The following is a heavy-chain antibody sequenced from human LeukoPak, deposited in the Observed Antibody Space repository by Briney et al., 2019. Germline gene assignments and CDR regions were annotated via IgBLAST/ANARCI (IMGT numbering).Heavy chain of an antibody. J-gene: IGHJ4*02. CDR1: GFTFSGYA. CDR2: ISGSGGST. Sequence: PGGSLRLSCAASGFTFSGYAMSWVRQAPGKGLEWVSAISGSGGSTYYADSVKGRFTISRDNSKNTLYLQMNSLRAEDTAVYYCAKDLGIYYYYSSGYYLDYWGQGTLVTVSS. CDR3: AKDLGIYYYYSSGYYLDY. V-gene: IGHV3-23*01. D-gene: IGHD3-22*01.